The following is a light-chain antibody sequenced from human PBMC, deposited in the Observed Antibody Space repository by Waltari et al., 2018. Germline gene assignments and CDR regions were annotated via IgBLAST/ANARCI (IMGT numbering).Light chain of an antibody. J-gene: IGKJ1*01. Sequence: IVMTQSPATLSLSPGESATLSCRASQGVRSTFAWFQQKPDQPPRLLIYGTSTRATGIPARFTGSGSGTEFSLTISSLQPEDFATYYCQQYDYWPWTFGQGTRVETK. CDR1: QGVRST. CDR2: GTS. V-gene: IGKV3D-15*01. CDR3: QQYDYWPWT.